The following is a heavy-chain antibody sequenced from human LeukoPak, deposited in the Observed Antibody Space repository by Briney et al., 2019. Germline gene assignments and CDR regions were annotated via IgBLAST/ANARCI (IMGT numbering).Heavy chain of an antibody. CDR1: GDSISSYY. D-gene: IGHD6-13*01. J-gene: IGHJ2*01. CDR2: IYYSGST. V-gene: IGHV4-59*01. Sequence: SETLSLTCTVSGDSISSYYWSWIRQPPGKGLEWIGHIYYSGSTNYRPSLKRRATISEDTSKNQFSLKLSSVTAADTAVYYCARMGIAAANAYWFLDLWGRGTLVTVSS. CDR3: ARMGIAAANAYWFLDL.